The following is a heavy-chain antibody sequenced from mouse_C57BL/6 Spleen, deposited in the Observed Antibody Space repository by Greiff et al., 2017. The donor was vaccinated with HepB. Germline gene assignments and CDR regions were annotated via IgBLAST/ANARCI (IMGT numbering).Heavy chain of an antibody. CDR2: ISSGSSTI. J-gene: IGHJ4*01. V-gene: IGHV5-17*01. CDR1: GFTFSDYG. CDR3: AYDYDDDAMDY. D-gene: IGHD2-4*01. Sequence: EVKLVESGGGLVKPGGSLKLSCAASGFTFSDYGMHWVRQAPEKGLEWVAYISSGSSTIYYADTVKGRFTISRDNAKNTLFLQMTSLRSEDTAMYYCAYDYDDDAMDYWVQGTSVTVSS.